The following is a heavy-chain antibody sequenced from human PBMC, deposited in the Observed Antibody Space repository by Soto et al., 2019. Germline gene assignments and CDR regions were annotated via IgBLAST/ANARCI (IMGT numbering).Heavy chain of an antibody. J-gene: IGHJ5*02. V-gene: IGHV1-18*01. Sequence: GSGKVASKASCYHFTSYGISLVRQAPGQGIEWISRPTPWKSNATYSEKLHGRITMTTQTSTSTAYLELRSLRPYDTALYFCARQGHPGYLAWLGCFEAWGQGTMVIVSS. CDR3: ARQGHPGYLAWLGCFEA. D-gene: IGHD3-9*01. CDR2: PTPWKSNA. CDR1: CYHFTSYG.